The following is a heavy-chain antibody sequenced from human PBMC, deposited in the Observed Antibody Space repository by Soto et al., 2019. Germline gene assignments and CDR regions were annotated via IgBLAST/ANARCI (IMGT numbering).Heavy chain of an antibody. V-gene: IGHV1-8*01. D-gene: IGHD6-19*01. CDR2: MNPNSGNT. CDR3: AREGTVAGLDAFDI. J-gene: IGHJ3*02. CDR1: GYTFTSYD. Sequence: ASVKVSCKASGYTFTSYDINWVRQATGQGLEWMGWMNPNSGNTGYAQKFQGRVTMTRNTSISTAYMGLSSLRSEDTAVYYCAREGTVAGLDAFDIWGQGTMVTVSS.